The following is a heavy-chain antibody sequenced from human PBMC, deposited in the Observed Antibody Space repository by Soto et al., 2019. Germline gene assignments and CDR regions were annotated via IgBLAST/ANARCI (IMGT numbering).Heavy chain of an antibody. CDR3: ARGERYYYDTSGYFGVDY. Sequence: ASVKVSCKASGYTFNSHAIHWVRQAPGQRPEWMGWINPGNGNTKYSQKFQGRVTITRDTSASTAYMELSSLRSEDTAVYYCARGERYYYDTSGYFGVDYWGLG. CDR2: INPGNGNT. V-gene: IGHV1-3*01. CDR1: GYTFNSHA. D-gene: IGHD3-22*01. J-gene: IGHJ4*02.